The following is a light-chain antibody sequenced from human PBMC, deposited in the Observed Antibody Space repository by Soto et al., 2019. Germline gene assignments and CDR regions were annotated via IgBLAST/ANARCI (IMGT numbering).Light chain of an antibody. Sequence: DIQMTQSPSILSASVGDRVTITCRASQRISTWLAWYQQKTGKAPKLLIYDASSLESGVPSRFSGSGSGTDFTLTISSLQPDDFGTYYCQHYNIYPYTFGQGTKVEIK. V-gene: IGKV1-5*01. CDR2: DAS. CDR1: QRISTW. CDR3: QHYNIYPYT. J-gene: IGKJ2*01.